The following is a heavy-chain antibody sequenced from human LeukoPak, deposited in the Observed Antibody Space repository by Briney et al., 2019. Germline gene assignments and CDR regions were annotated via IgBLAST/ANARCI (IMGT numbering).Heavy chain of an antibody. CDR3: ARDDSSSWYDFWFDP. CDR1: GFTFSSYS. V-gene: IGHV3-21*01. J-gene: IGHJ5*02. CDR2: ISSSSSYI. D-gene: IGHD6-13*01. Sequence: GGSLRLSCAASGFTFSSYSMNWFRQAPGKGLEWVSSISSSSSYIYYADSVKGRFTISRDNAKNSLYLQMNSLRAEDTAVYYCARDDSSSWYDFWFDPWGQGTLVTVSS.